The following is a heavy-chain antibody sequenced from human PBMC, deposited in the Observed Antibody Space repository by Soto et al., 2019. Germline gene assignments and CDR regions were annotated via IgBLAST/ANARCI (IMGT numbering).Heavy chain of an antibody. CDR2: INHSGST. J-gene: IGHJ5*02. Sequence: SETLSLTCAVYGGSFSGYYWSWIRQPPGKGLEWIGEINHSGSTNYNPSLKSRVTISVDTSKNQFSLKLSSVTAADTAVYYCARGLAVVAGTWWFDPWGQGTLVTVSS. CDR3: ARGLAVVAGTWWFDP. CDR1: GGSFSGYY. D-gene: IGHD6-19*01. V-gene: IGHV4-34*01.